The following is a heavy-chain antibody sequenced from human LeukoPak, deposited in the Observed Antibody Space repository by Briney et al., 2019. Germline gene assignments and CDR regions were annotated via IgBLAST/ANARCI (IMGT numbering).Heavy chain of an antibody. V-gene: IGHV3-74*01. D-gene: IGHD6-13*01. CDR3: ARGIAAAGTGAFDI. J-gene: IGHJ3*02. Sequence: GGSLRLSCAASGFTFSSYWMHWVRQAPGKGLVWVSRINSDGSSTSYADSVKGRFTIPRDNAKNTLYLQMNSLRAEDTAVYYCARGIAAAGTGAFDIWGQGTMVTVSS. CDR1: GFTFSSYW. CDR2: INSDGSST.